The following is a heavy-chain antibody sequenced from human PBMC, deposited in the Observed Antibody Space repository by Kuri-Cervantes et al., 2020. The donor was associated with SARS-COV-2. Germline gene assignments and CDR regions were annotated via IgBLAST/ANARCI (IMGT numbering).Heavy chain of an antibody. D-gene: IGHD3-9*01. CDR1: GFTFSGYT. V-gene: IGHV3-21*01. Sequence: GGSLRLSCVATGFTFSGYTMNWVRQAPGKALQWVSSISGSGSYIYYADSVKGRFTVSRDNSKNTLYLQMNSLRAEDTAVYYCAREEAGLTFDYWGQGTLVTVSS. CDR2: ISGSGSYI. CDR3: AREEAGLTFDY. J-gene: IGHJ4*02.